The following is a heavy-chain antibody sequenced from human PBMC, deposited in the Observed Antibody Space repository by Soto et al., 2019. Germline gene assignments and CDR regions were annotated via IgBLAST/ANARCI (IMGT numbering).Heavy chain of an antibody. D-gene: IGHD2-21*02. V-gene: IGHV4-59*08. CDR2: IYYSGST. Sequence: SETLSLTCTVSGGSISSYYWSWIRQPPGKGLEWIGYIYYSGSTNYNPSLKSRVTISVDTSKNQFSLKLSSVTAADTAVYYCARHTWYSSRFTPPSHFDYWGQGTLVTVSS. CDR3: ARHTWYSSRFTPPSHFDY. J-gene: IGHJ4*02. CDR1: GGSISSYY.